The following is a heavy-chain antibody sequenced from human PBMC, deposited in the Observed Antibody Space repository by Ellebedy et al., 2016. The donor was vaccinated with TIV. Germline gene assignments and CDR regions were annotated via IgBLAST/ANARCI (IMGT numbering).Heavy chain of an antibody. Sequence: GESLKISXAASGFTFSSYAMHWVRQAPGKGLEWVSAISGSGGSTYYADSVKGRFTISRDNSKNTLYLQMNSLRAEDTAVYYCARDPQDGWFDPWGQGTLVTVSS. CDR2: ISGSGGST. CDR1: GFTFSSYA. V-gene: IGHV3-23*01. CDR3: ARDPQDGWFDP. D-gene: IGHD5-24*01. J-gene: IGHJ5*02.